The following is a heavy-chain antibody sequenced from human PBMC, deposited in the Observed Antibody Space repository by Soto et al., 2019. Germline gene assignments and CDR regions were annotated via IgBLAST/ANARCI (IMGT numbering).Heavy chain of an antibody. Sequence: QVQLVQSGAEVKKSGASVKISCKASGYSFTGYYIHWVRQAPRQGFEWMGEISPNSGGTKYAQKFKGRVTMTRDTSITTVYMDLSNLSPDDTAVYYCGKGRSGDVGVFYWGQGTLVTVYS. CDR1: GYSFTGYY. CDR2: ISPNSGGT. D-gene: IGHD1-26*01. J-gene: IGHJ4*02. CDR3: GKGRSGDVGVFY. V-gene: IGHV1-2*02.